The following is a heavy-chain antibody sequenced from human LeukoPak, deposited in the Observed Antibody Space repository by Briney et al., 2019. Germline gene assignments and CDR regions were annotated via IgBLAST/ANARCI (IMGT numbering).Heavy chain of an antibody. CDR3: ARGIRGYYMDV. CDR2: IYYSGST. V-gene: IGHV4-31*03. CDR1: GGSISSGGYY. Sequence: SETLSLTCTVSGGSISSGGYYWSWIRQHPGKGLEWIGYIYYSGSTYYNPSLKSRVTISVDRSMNQFSLKLSSVTAADTAVYYCARGIRGYYMDVWGKGTTVTVSS. J-gene: IGHJ6*03.